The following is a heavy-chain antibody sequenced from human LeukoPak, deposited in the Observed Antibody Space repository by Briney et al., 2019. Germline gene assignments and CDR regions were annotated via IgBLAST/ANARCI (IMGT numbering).Heavy chain of an antibody. Sequence: PSETLSLTCTVSGGSISSYYWSWIRQPPGKGLEWIGRIYTSGSTNYNPSLKSRVTMSVDTSKNQFSLKLSSVTAADTAVYYCARGPADYNKLKPGDRDGYNYKSKRTPFDYWGQGTLVTVSS. J-gene: IGHJ4*02. CDR2: IYTSGST. D-gene: IGHD5-24*01. CDR3: ARGPADYNKLKPGDRDGYNYKSKRTPFDY. V-gene: IGHV4-4*07. CDR1: GGSISSYY.